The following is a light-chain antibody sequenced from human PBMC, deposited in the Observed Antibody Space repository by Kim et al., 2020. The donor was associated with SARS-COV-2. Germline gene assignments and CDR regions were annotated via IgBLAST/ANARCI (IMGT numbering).Light chain of an antibody. CDR1: TSNIGSNY. Sequence: QSVLTQPPSVSAAPGQKVTISCSGSTSNIGSNYVSWYQQLPGTAPKLLTYDNNKRPSGIPDRFSGSKSGTSATLGITGLQTGDEADYYCGTWDSSLSAAVFGGGTKVTVL. J-gene: IGLJ2*01. CDR3: GTWDSSLSAAV. CDR2: DNN. V-gene: IGLV1-51*01.